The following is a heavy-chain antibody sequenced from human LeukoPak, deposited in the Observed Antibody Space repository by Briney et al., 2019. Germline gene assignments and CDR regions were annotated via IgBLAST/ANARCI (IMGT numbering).Heavy chain of an antibody. D-gene: IGHD3-16*01. V-gene: IGHV3-15*01. J-gene: IGHJ4*02. CDR2: IKSKSVGGTT. CDR3: ATGRGDYLDY. Sequence: GGSLRLSCAASGFTFSNAWMNWVRQAPGKGLEWVGRIKSKSVGGTTDYAAPVKGRFIISRDDSRNTVYMEMNSLKTDDRGVYYCATGRGDYLDYWGQGTLVTVSS. CDR1: GFTFSNAW.